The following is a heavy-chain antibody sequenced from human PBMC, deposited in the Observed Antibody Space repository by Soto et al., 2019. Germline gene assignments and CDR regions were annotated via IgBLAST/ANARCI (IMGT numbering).Heavy chain of an antibody. CDR3: ASWVKEAGISGTYYSGMDV. D-gene: IGHD6-13*01. Sequence: QVQLVQSGAEVKKPGSSVKVSCKASGGTFSNYAFSWVRQAPGQGLEWLGGIMPIFGRADYAQKFRGRVTTSVDESTTAAHMELSSLRAEDTAVSSCASWVKEAGISGTYYSGMDVWGQGSTVTVSS. J-gene: IGHJ6*02. CDR2: IMPIFGRA. CDR1: GGTFSNYA. V-gene: IGHV1-69*12.